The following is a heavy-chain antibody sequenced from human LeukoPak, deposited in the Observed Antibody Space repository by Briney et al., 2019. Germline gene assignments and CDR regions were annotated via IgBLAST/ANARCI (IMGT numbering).Heavy chain of an antibody. D-gene: IGHD6-13*01. V-gene: IGHV3-23*01. Sequence: GGSLRLSCAASGFTFSSYAMSWVRQAPGKGLEWVSAISGSGGSTYYADSVKGRFTISRDNSKNTLYLQMNSLRAEDTAVYYCAKDPGGQLPGIAAAALAEYFQHWGQGTLVTVSS. J-gene: IGHJ1*01. CDR3: AKDPGGQLPGIAAAALAEYFQH. CDR2: ISGSGGST. CDR1: GFTFSSYA.